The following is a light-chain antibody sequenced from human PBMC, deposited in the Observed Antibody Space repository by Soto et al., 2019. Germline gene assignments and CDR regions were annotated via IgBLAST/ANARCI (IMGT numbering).Light chain of an antibody. V-gene: IGLV2-8*01. CDR2: EVS. CDR1: SSDVGGYNY. Sequence: QSALTQPPSASGSPGQSVTIACTGTSSDVGGYNYVSWYQQHPGKAPKLLIYEVSKRPSGVADRFSGSKSGNTASLTVSGLQVEDEADYYCSSYAGSNSFHYVFGTGTKLTV. J-gene: IGLJ1*01. CDR3: SSYAGSNSFHYV.